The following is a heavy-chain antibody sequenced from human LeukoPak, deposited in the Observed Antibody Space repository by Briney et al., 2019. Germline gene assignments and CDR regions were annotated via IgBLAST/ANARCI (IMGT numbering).Heavy chain of an antibody. CDR1: GYTFTSYA. D-gene: IGHD3-3*01. CDR3: ARGTGPITIFGVVGIWWFDP. CDR2: ISTNTGNP. V-gene: IGHV7-4-1*02. J-gene: IGHJ5*02. Sequence: ASVKVSCKASGYTFTSYAMNWVRQAPGQGLEWMGWISTNTGNPTYAQGFTGRFVFSLDTSVSTAYLQISSLKAEDTAVYYCARGTGPITIFGVVGIWWFDPWGQGTLVTVSS.